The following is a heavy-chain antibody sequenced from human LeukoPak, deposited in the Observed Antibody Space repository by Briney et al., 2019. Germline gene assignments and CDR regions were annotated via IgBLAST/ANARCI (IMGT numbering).Heavy chain of an antibody. Sequence: SETLSLTCAVYGGSFSGYYWSWIRQPPGKGLEWIGEINHSGSTNYNPSLKSRVTISVDTSKNQFSLKLISVTAADTAVYYCARLRRYSSSWYVWYFDLWGRGTLVTVSS. CDR1: GGSFSGYY. J-gene: IGHJ2*01. D-gene: IGHD6-13*01. CDR2: INHSGST. V-gene: IGHV4-34*01. CDR3: ARLRRYSSSWYVWYFDL.